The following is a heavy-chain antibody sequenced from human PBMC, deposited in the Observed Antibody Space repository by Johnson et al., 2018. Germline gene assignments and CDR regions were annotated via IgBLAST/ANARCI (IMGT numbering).Heavy chain of an antibody. V-gene: IGHV3-49*03. CDR2: IRSKAYGGTT. D-gene: IGHD2-15*01. CDR1: GFTFGDYA. Sequence: VQLVESGGGLVQPGRSLRLSCTASGFTFGDYAMSWFRQAPGKGLEWVGFIRSKAYGGTTEYAASVNGRFTISRDDSKSIAYLQMNSLKTEETAVYYCRKNQDILVVVAARRDYYYYMDVWGKGTTVTVSS. CDR3: RKNQDILVVVAARRDYYYYMDV. J-gene: IGHJ6*03.